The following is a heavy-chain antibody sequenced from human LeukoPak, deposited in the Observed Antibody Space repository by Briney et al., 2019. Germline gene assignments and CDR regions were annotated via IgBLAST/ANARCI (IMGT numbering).Heavy chain of an antibody. CDR1: GFTLSSYS. Sequence: PGGSVCLFCAASGFTLSSYSMNWVRQAPGKGLEWVGRIKHKAHSYTTEYAASVKGRFTISRDDSKSSLYLQMNSLKIEDTAVYYCAQFAKGGWGQGTLVTVSS. J-gene: IGHJ4*02. D-gene: IGHD2-21*01. CDR2: IKHKAHSYTT. V-gene: IGHV3-72*01. CDR3: AQFAKGG.